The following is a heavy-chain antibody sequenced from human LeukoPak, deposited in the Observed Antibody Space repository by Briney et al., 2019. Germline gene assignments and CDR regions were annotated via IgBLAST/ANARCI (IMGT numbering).Heavy chain of an antibody. CDR1: GGSISSSSYY. CDR3: ARLSYYDSSGYPFMDDAFDI. V-gene: IGHV4-39*01. CDR2: IYYSGST. J-gene: IGHJ3*02. D-gene: IGHD3-22*01. Sequence: PSETLSLTCTVSGGSISSSSYYWGWIRQPPGKGLEWIGSIYYSGSTYYNPSLKSRVTISVDTSKNQFSLKLSSVTAADTAVYYCARLSYYDSSGYPFMDDAFDIWGQGTMVTVSS.